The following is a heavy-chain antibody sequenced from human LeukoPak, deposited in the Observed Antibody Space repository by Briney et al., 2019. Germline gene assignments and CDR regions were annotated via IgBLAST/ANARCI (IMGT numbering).Heavy chain of an antibody. J-gene: IGHJ4*02. D-gene: IGHD6-13*01. Sequence: GGSLRLSCAASGFTFSSYAMSWVRQAPGKGLEWVSAISDSGGSTYYADSVKGRFTISRDNSKNTLYLQMNSLRAEDTAVYYCAKSPYSSSWYYFNYWAQGTLVTVSS. CDR2: ISDSGGST. CDR1: GFTFSSYA. V-gene: IGHV3-23*01. CDR3: AKSPYSSSWYYFNY.